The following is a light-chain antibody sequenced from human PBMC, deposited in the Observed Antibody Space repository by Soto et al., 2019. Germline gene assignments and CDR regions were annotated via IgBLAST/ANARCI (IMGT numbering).Light chain of an antibody. CDR1: SSDVGTYNY. V-gene: IGLV2-11*01. Sequence: QSVLTQPRSVSGSPGQSVTISCTGTSSDVGTYNYVSWYQQHPSKAPKLMIYDVSQRPSGVPDRFSGYTSGNTASLTISGLPAEDESDYYGCSYAGSYTSVFGGGTKLTVL. CDR3: CSYAGSYTSV. CDR2: DVS. J-gene: IGLJ2*01.